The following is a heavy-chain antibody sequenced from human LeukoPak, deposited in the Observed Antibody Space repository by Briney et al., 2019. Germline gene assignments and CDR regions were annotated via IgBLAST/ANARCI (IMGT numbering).Heavy chain of an antibody. CDR3: ARQSTTVMSRFDY. J-gene: IGHJ4*02. D-gene: IGHD4-17*01. CDR1: GGSISSYY. Sequence: PSETLSLTCTVSGGSISSYYWTWIRQPPGKGLEWIGYIYYSGSTNYNPSLKSRVTISVDTSKNQFSLKLSSVTAADTAVYYRARQSTTVMSRFDYWGQGTLVTVSS. CDR2: IYYSGST. V-gene: IGHV4-59*08.